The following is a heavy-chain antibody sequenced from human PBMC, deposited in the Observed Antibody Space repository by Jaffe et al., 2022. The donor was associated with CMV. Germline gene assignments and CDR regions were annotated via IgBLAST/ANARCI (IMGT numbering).Heavy chain of an antibody. V-gene: IGHV3-33*08. CDR1: GFTFSSYG. D-gene: IGHD4-4*01. CDR3: ARQDDYSQYRYDYHYMDV. CDR2: IWYDGSNK. J-gene: IGHJ6*03. Sequence: QVQLVESGGGVVQPGRSLRLSCAASGFTFSSYGMHWARQAPGKGLEWVGVIWYDGSNKYYADSAKGRFTISRDNSKNTLYLQMNSLRAEDTAVYYCARQDDYSQYRYDYHYMDVWGEGTTVTVSS.